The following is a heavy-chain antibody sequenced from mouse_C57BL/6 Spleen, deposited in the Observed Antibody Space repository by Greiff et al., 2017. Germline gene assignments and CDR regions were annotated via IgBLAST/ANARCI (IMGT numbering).Heavy chain of an antibody. CDR1: GYTFTDHT. D-gene: IGHD1-1*01. Sequence: QVQLKQSDAELVKPGASVKISCKVSGYTFTDHTIHWMKQRPEQGLEWIGYIYPRDGSTKYNEKFKGKATLTADKSSSTAYMQLNSLTSEDAAVYFCARVPNYYGSLYYAMDYWGQGTSVTVSS. V-gene: IGHV1-78*01. J-gene: IGHJ4*01. CDR2: IYPRDGST. CDR3: ARVPNYYGSLYYAMDY.